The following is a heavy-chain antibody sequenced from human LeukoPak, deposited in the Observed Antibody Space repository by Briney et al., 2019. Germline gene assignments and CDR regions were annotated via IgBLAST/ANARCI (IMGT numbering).Heavy chain of an antibody. V-gene: IGHV1-69*04. D-gene: IGHD6-13*01. CDR1: GGTFSSYA. J-gene: IGHJ3*02. CDR2: IIPILGIA. Sequence: SVKVSCKASGGTFSSYAISWVRQAPGQGLEWMGRIIPILGIANYAQKFQGRVTITADKSTSTAHMELSSLRSEDTAVYYCARLLIAYDAFDIWGQGTMVTVSS. CDR3: ARLLIAYDAFDI.